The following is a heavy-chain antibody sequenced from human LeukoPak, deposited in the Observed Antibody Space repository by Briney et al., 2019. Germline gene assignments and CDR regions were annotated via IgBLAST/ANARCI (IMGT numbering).Heavy chain of an antibody. Sequence: SETLSLTCTVSGGSISSYYWSWIRQPPGKGLEWIGYIYYSGSTNYNPSLKSRVTISVDTSKNQFSLKLSSVSAADTAVYYCARQYYDSGSSSGNWFDPWGQGTLVTVSS. CDR3: ARQYYDSGSSSGNWFDP. CDR1: GGSISSYY. J-gene: IGHJ5*02. D-gene: IGHD3-10*01. V-gene: IGHV4-59*01. CDR2: IYYSGST.